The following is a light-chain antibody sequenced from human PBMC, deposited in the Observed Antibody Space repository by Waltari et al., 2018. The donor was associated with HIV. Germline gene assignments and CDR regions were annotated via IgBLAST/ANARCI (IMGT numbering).Light chain of an antibody. Sequence: LTQSASVSGSPGQSITISCTGTSSDVGGYNYVSWYQQHPGKAPKLMIYDVSNRPSGVSNRFSGSKSGNTASLTISGLQAEDEADYYCSSYTSSSTRVFGGGTKLTVL. CDR3: SSYTSSSTRV. V-gene: IGLV2-14*03. CDR1: SSDVGGYNY. CDR2: DVS. J-gene: IGLJ3*02.